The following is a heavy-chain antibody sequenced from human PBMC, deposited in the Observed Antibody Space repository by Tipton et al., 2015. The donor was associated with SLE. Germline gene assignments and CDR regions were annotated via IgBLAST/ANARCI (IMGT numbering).Heavy chain of an antibody. CDR1: GFSFSDYA. V-gene: IGHV3-23*01. J-gene: IGHJ4*02. Sequence: SLRFSCVASGFSFSDYAMTWVRQAPGKGREWVSAITDSGDDTYHADSVKGRFTISRDNSKNTLYLQMSSLRVEDTAVYYCAKGSAESRPYYFHYWGQGTLVTVSS. CDR2: ITDSGDDT. CDR3: AKGSAESRPYYFHY. D-gene: IGHD6-13*01.